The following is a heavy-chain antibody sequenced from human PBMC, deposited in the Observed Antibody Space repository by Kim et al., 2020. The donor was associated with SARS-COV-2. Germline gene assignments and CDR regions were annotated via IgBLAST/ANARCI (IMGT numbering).Heavy chain of an antibody. CDR3: MKGGWGWIWDH. CDR2: IGGSDGTT. D-gene: IGHD2-21*01. V-gene: IGHV3-23*01. CDR1: GFTFTGHA. J-gene: IGHJ4*02. Sequence: GGSLRLSCTTSGFTFTGHAMSWVRQAPGKGLEWVSGIGGSDGTTYYGDSVRGRFTISRDDSKNTLYLQMSALRGDDTAVYYCMKGGWGWIWDHWGQGTLVTVSS.